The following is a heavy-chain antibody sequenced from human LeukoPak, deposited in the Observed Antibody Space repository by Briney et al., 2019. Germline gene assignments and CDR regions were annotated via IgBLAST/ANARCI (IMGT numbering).Heavy chain of an antibody. CDR2: ISSSSSST. Sequence: GGSLRLSCAASGFTFSDYYMSWIRQAPGEGLEWVAYISSSSSSTNYADSVKGRFTISRDNSKKTLFLQLNSLRAEDTAVYYCAKDARRTNGWYYFDYWGQGALVTVSS. D-gene: IGHD6-19*01. J-gene: IGHJ4*02. V-gene: IGHV3-11*05. CDR1: GFTFSDYY. CDR3: AKDARRTNGWYYFDY.